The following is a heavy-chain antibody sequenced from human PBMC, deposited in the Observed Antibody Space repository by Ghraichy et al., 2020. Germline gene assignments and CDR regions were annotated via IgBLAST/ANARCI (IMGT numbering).Heavy chain of an antibody. CDR2: ISSSSRYYM. CDR1: GFTFSNFD. J-gene: IGHJ6*02. D-gene: IGHD2-2*01. Sequence: GGSLRLTCAASGFTFSNFDMHWVRQAPGKGLEWVSSISSSSRYYMFYADSVKGRFTISRDNAKNSLYLQMNSLRAEDTAVYYCARDRYQPLVDYYYNKDVWGQGTTVTVS. V-gene: IGHV3-21*01. CDR3: ARDRYQPLVDYYYNKDV.